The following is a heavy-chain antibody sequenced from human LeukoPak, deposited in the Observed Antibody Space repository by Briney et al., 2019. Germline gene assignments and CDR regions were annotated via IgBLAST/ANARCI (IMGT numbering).Heavy chain of an antibody. CDR2: IYPGDSDP. CDR1: GYRFTSYW. J-gene: IGHJ4*02. Sequence: GESLKISCKGSGYRFTSYWIGWVRQMPGKGLEWMGIIYPGDSDPRYSPSFQGQVTISADKSISTAYLQWSSLKASDTAMYYCARRGYCATTTCYRLFDYWGQGTLVTVSS. V-gene: IGHV5-51*01. CDR3: ARRGYCATTTCYRLFDY. D-gene: IGHD2-2*01.